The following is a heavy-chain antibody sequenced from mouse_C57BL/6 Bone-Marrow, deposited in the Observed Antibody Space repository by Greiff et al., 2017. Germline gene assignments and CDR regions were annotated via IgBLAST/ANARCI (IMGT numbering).Heavy chain of an antibody. V-gene: IGHV5-16*01. J-gene: IGHJ2*01. CDR3: AREYCDY. Sequence: EVKLVESEGGLVQPGSSMKLSCTASGFTFSDYYMAWVRQVPEKGLEWVANINYDGSSTYYLDSLKSRFIISRDNAKNILYLQMSSLKSEDTATYYCAREYCDYWGQGTTLTVSS. CDR2: INYDGSST. CDR1: GFTFSDYY.